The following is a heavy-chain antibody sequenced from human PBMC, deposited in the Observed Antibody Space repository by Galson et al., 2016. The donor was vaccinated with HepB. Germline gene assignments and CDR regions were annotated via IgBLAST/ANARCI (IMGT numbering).Heavy chain of an antibody. CDR3: AHSQWGGQPGYWHFDL. J-gene: IGHJ2*01. D-gene: IGHD3-3*01. V-gene: IGHV2-5*02. Sequence: PALVTPTQTLTLTCIFSGFSLNTNAVGVGWIRQPPGKALEWLALIYGDDDKRYRPSLKTRLTITKDTSKNQVVLTMTNMDSVDTATYYCAHSQWGGQPGYWHFDLWGPGSLVTVSS. CDR1: GFSLNTNAVG. CDR2: IYGDDDK.